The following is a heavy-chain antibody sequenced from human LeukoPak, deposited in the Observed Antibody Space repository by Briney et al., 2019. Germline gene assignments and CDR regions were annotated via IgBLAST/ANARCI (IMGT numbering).Heavy chain of an antibody. J-gene: IGHJ4*02. Sequence: SATLSLTFTVSGGSISSYYWSWIRQPPGKGLEWIGYIYYSGSTNYNPSLKSRVTISVDTSKNQFSLKLSSVTAADTAVYYCARGRIHCSSTSCYAGEVYDYWGQGTLVTVSS. D-gene: IGHD2-2*01. CDR3: ARGRIHCSSTSCYAGEVYDY. V-gene: IGHV4-59*01. CDR2: IYYSGST. CDR1: GGSISSYY.